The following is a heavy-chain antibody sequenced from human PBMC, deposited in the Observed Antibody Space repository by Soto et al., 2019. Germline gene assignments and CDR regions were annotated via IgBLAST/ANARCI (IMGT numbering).Heavy chain of an antibody. Sequence: ASVKVCCKASGYTFTSYGISWVRQAPGQGLEWMGWISAYNGNTNYAQKLQGRVTMTTDTSTSTAYMELRSLRSDDTAVYYCARDPPHYYDSSGYQAPFDYWGQGTLVTVSS. D-gene: IGHD3-22*01. CDR2: ISAYNGNT. CDR1: GYTFTSYG. CDR3: ARDPPHYYDSSGYQAPFDY. V-gene: IGHV1-18*01. J-gene: IGHJ4*02.